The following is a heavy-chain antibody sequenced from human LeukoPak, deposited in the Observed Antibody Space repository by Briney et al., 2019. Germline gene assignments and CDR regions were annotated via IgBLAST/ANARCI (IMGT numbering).Heavy chain of an antibody. CDR1: GGSFSGYY. J-gene: IGHJ4*02. D-gene: IGHD5-18*01. V-gene: IGHV4-34*01. CDR3: ARGWIQLWLDY. CDR2: INHSGST. Sequence: SETLCLTCAVYGGSFSGYYWSWIRQPPGKGLEWIGEINHSGSTNYNPSLKSRVTISVDTSKNQFSLKLSSVTAADTAVYYCARGWIQLWLDYWGQGTLVTVSS.